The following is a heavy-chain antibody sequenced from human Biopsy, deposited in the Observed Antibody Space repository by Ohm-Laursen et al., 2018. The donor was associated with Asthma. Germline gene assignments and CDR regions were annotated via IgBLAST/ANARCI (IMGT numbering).Heavy chain of an antibody. D-gene: IGHD6-13*01. CDR1: GYTFIGCH. V-gene: IGHV1-2*06. J-gene: IGHJ5*02. Sequence: ASVKVSCKASGYTFIGCHIHWMRQAPGQGLEWMGRITPNSGGTNYAQKFQGRVTMTRDTSISTAYMEVSRLRSDDTAVYYCARGQKSAGDRWFDPWGQGTLVTVSS. CDR2: ITPNSGGT. CDR3: ARGQKSAGDRWFDP.